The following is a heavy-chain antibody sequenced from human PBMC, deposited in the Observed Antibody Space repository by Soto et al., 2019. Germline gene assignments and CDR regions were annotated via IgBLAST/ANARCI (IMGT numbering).Heavy chain of an antibody. Sequence: SVKVSCKASGFTFTSSAVQWVRQARGQRLEWIGWIVVGSGNTNYAQKFQERVTITRDMSTSTAYMELSSLRSEDTAVYYCAAARDYYDSSGSFLFDYWGQGTLVTVSS. V-gene: IGHV1-58*01. CDR3: AAARDYYDSSGSFLFDY. CDR2: IVVGSGNT. D-gene: IGHD3-22*01. CDR1: GFTFTSSA. J-gene: IGHJ4*02.